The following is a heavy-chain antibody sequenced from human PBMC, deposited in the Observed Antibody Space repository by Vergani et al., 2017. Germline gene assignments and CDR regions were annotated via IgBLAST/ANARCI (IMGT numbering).Heavy chain of an antibody. V-gene: IGHV4-34*01. Sequence: QVQLQQWGAGLLKPSETLSLTCAVYGGSFSGSYWSWICQPPGKGLEWIGDINHSGSTNYNPSLQRRVTISVDTSKNQLSLKLSSVTAAYTAVYYCAIWLGVVAATYVYYFYGMDVWSQGSTVTVSS. J-gene: IGHJ6*02. CDR1: GGSFSGSY. D-gene: IGHD2-15*01. CDR2: INHSGST. CDR3: AIWLGVVAATYVYYFYGMDV.